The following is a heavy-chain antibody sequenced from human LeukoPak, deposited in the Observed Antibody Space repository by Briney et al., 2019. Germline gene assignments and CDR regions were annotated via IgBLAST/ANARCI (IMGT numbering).Heavy chain of an antibody. CDR1: GFTFSNAW. D-gene: IGHD2-8*01. J-gene: IGHJ5*02. CDR2: IKSKTDGWTI. V-gene: IGHV3-15*01. Sequence: GGSLRLSCAASGFTFSNAWMTWVRQAPGKGLEWVGRIKSKTDGWTIEYAAPVKGRFTISRDDSKNTLYLQMNSLKTEDTAVYYCATGMAGSWGQGTLVTVSS. CDR3: ATGMAGS.